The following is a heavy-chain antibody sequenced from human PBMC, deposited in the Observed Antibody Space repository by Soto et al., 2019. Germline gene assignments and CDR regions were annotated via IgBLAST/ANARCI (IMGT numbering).Heavy chain of an antibody. CDR3: ARNHGGATILGGIQLWTHKRQVLGAFDI. CDR1: GFTFSSYA. D-gene: IGHD5-18*01. Sequence: QVQLVESGGGVVQPGRSLRLSCAASGFTFSSYAMHWVRQAPGKGLEWVAVISYDGSNKYYADSVKGRFTISRDNSKNKLYLQINSLRAEDTAVYYCARNHGGATILGGIQLWTHKRQVLGAFDIWGQGTMVTVSS. J-gene: IGHJ3*02. V-gene: IGHV3-30-3*01. CDR2: ISYDGSNK.